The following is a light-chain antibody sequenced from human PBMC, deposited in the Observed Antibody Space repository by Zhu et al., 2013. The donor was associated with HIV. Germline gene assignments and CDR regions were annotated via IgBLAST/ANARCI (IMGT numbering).Light chain of an antibody. Sequence: AIQMTQSPSSLSASVGDRVTITCRASEDIRKDLGWFQQRPGKAPKLLIYAASTLQSGVPSRFSGSGSGTDFTLTISSLQPEDFATYYCLQDYYYPLYSFGRGTKLE. CDR1: EDIRKD. J-gene: IGKJ2*03. CDR2: AAS. CDR3: LQDYYYPLYS. V-gene: IGKV1-6*01.